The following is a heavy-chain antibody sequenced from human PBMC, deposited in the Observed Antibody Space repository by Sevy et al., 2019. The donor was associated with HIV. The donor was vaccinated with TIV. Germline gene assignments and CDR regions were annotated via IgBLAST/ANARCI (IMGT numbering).Heavy chain of an antibody. D-gene: IGHD3-10*01. J-gene: IGHJ5*02. CDR1: GGSISSSSYY. CDR3: ARSVRPLSMVRGNWFDP. CDR2: INYSGST. Sequence: SETLSLTCTVSGGSISSSSYYWGWIRQPPGRGLEWIGSINYSGSTYYNPSLKSRVTISIDTSKNQLAWKLSSVTAADTAVYYCARSVRPLSMVRGNWFDPWGQGTLVTVSS. V-gene: IGHV4-39*01.